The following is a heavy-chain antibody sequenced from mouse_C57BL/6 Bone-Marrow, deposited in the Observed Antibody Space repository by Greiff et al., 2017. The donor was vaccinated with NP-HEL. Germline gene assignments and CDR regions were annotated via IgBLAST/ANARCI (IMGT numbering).Heavy chain of an antibody. Sequence: EVMLVESGGGLVQSGRSLRLSCATSGFTFSDFYMEWVRQAPGQGLEWIAASRNKANDYTTEYSASVKGRFIVSRDTSQSILYLQMNALRAEDTAIYYCARDALYYYGSSYWYFDVWGTGTTVTVSS. CDR1: GFTFSDFY. D-gene: IGHD1-1*01. V-gene: IGHV7-1*01. CDR3: ARDALYYYGSSYWYFDV. CDR2: SRNKANDYTT. J-gene: IGHJ1*03.